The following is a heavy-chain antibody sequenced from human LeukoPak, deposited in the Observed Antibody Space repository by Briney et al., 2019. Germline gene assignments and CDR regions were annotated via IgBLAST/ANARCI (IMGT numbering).Heavy chain of an antibody. CDR2: IGRTSSYI. D-gene: IGHD2-21*02. J-gene: IGHJ4*02. V-gene: IGHV3-11*05. CDR1: GFTFSGHY. Sequence: PGGSLRLSCTASGFTFSGHYMTWIRQAPGRGLECISYIGRTSSYIYYADSVKGRFTISRDDAKNSLYLQMNSLRAEDTAVYYCARGRDSFDWGQGTLVTVSS. CDR3: ARGRDSFD.